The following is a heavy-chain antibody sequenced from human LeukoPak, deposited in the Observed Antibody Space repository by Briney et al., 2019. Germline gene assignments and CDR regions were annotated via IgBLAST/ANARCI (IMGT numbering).Heavy chain of an antibody. D-gene: IGHD3-3*01. Sequence: SETLSLTCAVYGGSFSGYYWSWIRQPPGKGLEWIGELNHSGSTNYNPSLKSRVTISVDTSKNQFSLKLSSVTAADTAVYYCARGVFDFWSGYYVTFDYWGQGTLVTVSS. CDR3: ARGVFDFWSGYYVTFDY. CDR2: LNHSGST. CDR1: GGSFSGYY. V-gene: IGHV4-34*01. J-gene: IGHJ4*02.